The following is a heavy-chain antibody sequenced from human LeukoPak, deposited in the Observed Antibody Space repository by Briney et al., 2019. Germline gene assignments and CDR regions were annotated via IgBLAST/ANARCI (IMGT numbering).Heavy chain of an antibody. CDR1: GFTFSSYA. J-gene: IGHJ4*02. D-gene: IGHD3-16*01. CDR3: AKTYYDYVWGSPYYFDY. Sequence: PGGSLRLSCAASGFTFSSYAMHCVRQAPGKGLEWVAVISYDGSNKYYADSVKGRFTISRDNSKNTLYLQMNSLRAEDTAVYYCAKTYYDYVWGSPYYFDYWGQGTLVTVSS. CDR2: ISYDGSNK. V-gene: IGHV3-30*04.